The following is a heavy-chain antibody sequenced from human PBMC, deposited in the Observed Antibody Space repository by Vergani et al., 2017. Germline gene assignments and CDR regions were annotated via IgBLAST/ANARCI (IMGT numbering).Heavy chain of an antibody. J-gene: IGHJ6*03. CDR3: AKEGYYFWSGYPDYYYYYMDV. D-gene: IGHD3-3*01. Sequence: QVQLVESGGGVVQPGRSLRLSCAASGFTFSSYGMHWVRQAPGKGLEWVAVISYDVSNKYYADSVKGRFTISRDNSKNTLYLQMNSLRAEDTAVYYCAKEGYYFWSGYPDYYYYYMDVWGKGTMVTVSS. CDR2: ISYDVSNK. CDR1: GFTFSSYG. V-gene: IGHV3-30*18.